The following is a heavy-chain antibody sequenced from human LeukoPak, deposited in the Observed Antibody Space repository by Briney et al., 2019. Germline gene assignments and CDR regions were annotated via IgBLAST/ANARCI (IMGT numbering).Heavy chain of an antibody. V-gene: IGHV3-33*01. CDR1: GLTFRSYG. D-gene: IGHD6-19*01. J-gene: IGHJ4*02. Sequence: GGSLRLSCAASGLTFRSYGMHSVRQAPGKGLEWVAVIWYDGSNKYYADSVKGRFTISRDNSKNTLYLQMNSLRAEDTAVYYCATNSSGWYEFGYWGQGTLVTVSS. CDR3: ATNSSGWYEFGY. CDR2: IWYDGSNK.